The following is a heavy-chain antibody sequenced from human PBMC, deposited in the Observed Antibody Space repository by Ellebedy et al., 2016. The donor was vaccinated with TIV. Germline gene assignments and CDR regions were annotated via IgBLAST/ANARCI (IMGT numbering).Heavy chain of an antibody. CDR1: GFTFSNYN. CDR3: ARSYGARTSGP. D-gene: IGHD3-16*01. CDR2: ISSRSTYV. Sequence: GESLKISCEGFGFTFSNYNVNWVRQAPGEGLEWVASISSRSTYVYYADSVKGRFTISRDNARTSLYLQMNSLRVDDTAMYYCARSYGARTSGPWGQGTLVTVSS. J-gene: IGHJ5*02. V-gene: IGHV3-21*06.